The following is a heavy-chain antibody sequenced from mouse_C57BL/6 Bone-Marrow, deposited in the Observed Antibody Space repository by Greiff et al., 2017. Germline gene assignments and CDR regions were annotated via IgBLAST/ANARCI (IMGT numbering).Heavy chain of an antibody. CDR1: GYTFTEYT. V-gene: IGHV1-62-2*01. CDR3: ARHEAYCVYAMDY. CDR2: FYPGSVSI. Sequence: VKVVESGAELVKPGASVKLSCKASGYTFTEYTIHWVKQRSGQGLEWIGWFYPGSVSIKYNEKFKDKATLTADKSYSTVYMELSRLTSEDSAVYFWARHEAYCVYAMDYWGQGTSVTVSS. J-gene: IGHJ4*01.